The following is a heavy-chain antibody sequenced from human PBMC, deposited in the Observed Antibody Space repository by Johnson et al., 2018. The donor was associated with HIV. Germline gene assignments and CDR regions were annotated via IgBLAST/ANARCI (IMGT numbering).Heavy chain of an antibody. CDR1: GFTFSSYW. CDR2: IKQDGSEK. J-gene: IGHJ3*02. D-gene: IGHD2-21*02. Sequence: VQLVESGGGLVQPGGSLRLSCAASGFTFSSYWMSWVRQAPGKGLEWVANIKQDGSEKYYVDSVKGRFTISRDNAKNSLYLQMNSLRAEDTAVYYCAGPVNGDIVVVTAYDAFDIWGQGTMVTVSS. V-gene: IGHV3-7*01. CDR3: AGPVNGDIVVVTAYDAFDI.